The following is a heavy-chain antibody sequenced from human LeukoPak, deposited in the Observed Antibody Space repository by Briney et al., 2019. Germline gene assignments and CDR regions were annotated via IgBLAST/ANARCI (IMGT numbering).Heavy chain of an antibody. CDR3: ARQGYSYGYVWFDP. D-gene: IGHD5-18*01. Sequence: SSETLSLTCTVSVGSISSYYCSWIRQPPGKGLEWIGYIYYSESTNYNPSLKSRVTISVDTSKNQFSLKLSSVTAADTAVYYCARQGYSYGYVWFDPWGQGTLVTVSS. CDR1: VGSISSYY. J-gene: IGHJ5*02. CDR2: IYYSEST. V-gene: IGHV4-59*08.